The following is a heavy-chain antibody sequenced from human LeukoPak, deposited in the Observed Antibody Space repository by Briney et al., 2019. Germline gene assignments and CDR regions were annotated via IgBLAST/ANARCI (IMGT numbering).Heavy chain of an antibody. D-gene: IGHD5-18*01. CDR2: IYYSGST. CDR1: GGSISSYY. V-gene: IGHV4-59*01. CDR3: ARCVSYGYFDY. J-gene: IGHJ4*02. Sequence: SETLSLTCTVSGGSISSYYWSWIRQPPGKGLEWIGYIYYSGSTNYNPSLKSRVTISVDTSKNQFSLKLSSVTAADTAVYYCARCVSYGYFDYWGQGTLVTVSS.